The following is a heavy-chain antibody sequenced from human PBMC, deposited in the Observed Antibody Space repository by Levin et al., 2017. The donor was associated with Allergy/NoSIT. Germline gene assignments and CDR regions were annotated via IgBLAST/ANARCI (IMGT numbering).Heavy chain of an antibody. Sequence: GGSLRLSCAASGLAFSSYAMSWVRQAPGKGLEWVSAIVDSGARTFYADSVKGRFTISRDNSKNTLYLQMNSLRAEDTAVYYCAKEGPLAGISDSWGQGTLVTVSS. J-gene: IGHJ4*02. CDR2: IVDSGART. V-gene: IGHV3-23*01. D-gene: IGHD6-19*01. CDR3: AKEGPLAGISDS. CDR1: GLAFSSYA.